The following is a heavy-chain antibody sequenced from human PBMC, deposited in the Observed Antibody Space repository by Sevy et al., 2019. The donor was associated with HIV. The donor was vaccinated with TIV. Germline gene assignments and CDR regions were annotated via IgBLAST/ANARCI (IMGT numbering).Heavy chain of an antibody. CDR3: ARVGLGDCSGTNCSPNDY. V-gene: IGHV3-21*01. CDR2: ISSGSSFI. CDR1: GFTFSSYW. J-gene: IGHJ4*02. D-gene: IGHD2-2*01. Sequence: GGSLRLSCAASGFTFSSYWMSWVRQAPGKGLEWVSSISSGSSFIYYADSLKGRFTISRDNARNLLYLQMNSLRVEDTAVYYCARVGLGDCSGTNCSPNDYWGQGTLVTVSS.